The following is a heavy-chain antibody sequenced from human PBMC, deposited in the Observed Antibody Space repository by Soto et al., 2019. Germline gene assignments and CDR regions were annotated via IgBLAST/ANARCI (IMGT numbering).Heavy chain of an antibody. Sequence: PTLVNPTQTLTLTCTFSGFSLSTSGMCVSWIRQPPGKALEWLARIDWDDDKFYSTSLKTRLTISKDTSKNQVVLTLTNMDPVDTATYYCARMGPNRYYFDYWGQGTLVTVSS. J-gene: IGHJ4*02. CDR3: ARMGPNRYYFDY. V-gene: IGHV2-70*17. CDR2: IDWDDDK. CDR1: GFSLSTSGMC.